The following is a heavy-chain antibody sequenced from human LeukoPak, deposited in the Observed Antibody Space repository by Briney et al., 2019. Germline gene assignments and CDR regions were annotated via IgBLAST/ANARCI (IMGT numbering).Heavy chain of an antibody. CDR3: AGRLGEMATTYFDY. J-gene: IGHJ4*02. D-gene: IGHD5-24*01. V-gene: IGHV4-38-2*01. Sequence: SETLSLTCAVSGYSISSGYYWGWIRQPPGKGLEWIGSIYHSGSTYYNPSLKSRVTISVDTSKNQFSLKLNSVTAADTAVYYCAGRLGEMATTYFDYWGQGTLVTVSS. CDR1: GYSISSGYY. CDR2: IYHSGST.